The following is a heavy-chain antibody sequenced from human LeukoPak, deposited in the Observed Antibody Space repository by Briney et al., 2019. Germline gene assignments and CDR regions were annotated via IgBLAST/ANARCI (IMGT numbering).Heavy chain of an antibody. J-gene: IGHJ4*02. V-gene: IGHV4-4*02. CDR2: ISLTGLT. CDR1: GGSISNTNW. CDR3: SRENGAFSPFGY. D-gene: IGHD2-8*01. Sequence: PSETLSLTCGVSGGSISNTNWWSWVRQPPGQGLEWIGEISLTGLTHYNPSIESRVTVSLDKSKNQLSLNLTSVTAAGTAVYYCSRENGAFSPFGYWGQGILVTVLS.